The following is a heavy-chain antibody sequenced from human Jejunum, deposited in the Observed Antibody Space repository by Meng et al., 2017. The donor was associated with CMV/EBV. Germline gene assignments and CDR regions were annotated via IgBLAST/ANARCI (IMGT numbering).Heavy chain of an antibody. CDR1: GYTFTTYG. V-gene: IGHV1-18*01. D-gene: IGHD3-3*01. Sequence: QVHVVQSCSEVKKPGASVKVSCKTSGYTFTTYGISWVRQAPGQGLEWVGWSSTSNGNTHYAQKVQDRVTMTTDTSTSTAYMELRSLTSDDTAVYYCVRDFWSDFYAYWGQGTLVTVSS. CDR3: VRDFWSDFYAY. J-gene: IGHJ4*02. CDR2: SSTSNGNT.